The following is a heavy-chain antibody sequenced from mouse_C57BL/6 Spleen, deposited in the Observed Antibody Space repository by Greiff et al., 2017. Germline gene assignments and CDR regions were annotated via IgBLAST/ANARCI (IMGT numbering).Heavy chain of an antibody. D-gene: IGHD1-1*01. V-gene: IGHV1-72*01. Sequence: QVQLQQPGAELVKPGASVKLSCKASGYTFTSYWMHWVKQRPGRGLEWIGRIDPNSGGTKYNEKFKSKATLTVDKPSSTAYMQLSSLTSEDSAVYYCARYDYGSTQFSDYCDYWGQGTTLTVSS. CDR1: GYTFTSYW. J-gene: IGHJ2*01. CDR3: ARYDYGSTQFSDYCDY. CDR2: IDPNSGGT.